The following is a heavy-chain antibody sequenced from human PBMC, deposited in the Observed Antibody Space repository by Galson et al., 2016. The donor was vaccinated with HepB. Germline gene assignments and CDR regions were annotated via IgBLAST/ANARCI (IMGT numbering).Heavy chain of an antibody. Sequence: SLRLSCAASGFSFSNSGMSWVRQAPGRGLEWVSGITRSGDATHYEDFVKGRFTITRDNSKNTLYLYMNNLTAGDTAIYYCGKHGGFDYWGQGALVTVSS. CDR2: ITRSGDAT. J-gene: IGHJ4*02. CDR1: GFSFSNSG. CDR3: GKHGGFDY. D-gene: IGHD3-16*01. V-gene: IGHV3-23*01.